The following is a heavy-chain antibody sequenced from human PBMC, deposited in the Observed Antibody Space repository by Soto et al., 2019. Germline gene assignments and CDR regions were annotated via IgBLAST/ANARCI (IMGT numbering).Heavy chain of an antibody. CDR2: IDPSDSYT. CDR1: GYTFTSYW. D-gene: IGHD3-9*01. Sequence: LKISCKGSGYTFTSYWISWVRQMPGKGLEWMGRIDPSDSYTNYSPSFQGHVTISVDKSISTAYLQWSSLKASDTAMYYCARGSILTGYYGDYWGQGTLVTAPQ. CDR3: ARGSILTGYYGDY. J-gene: IGHJ4*02. V-gene: IGHV5-10-1*01.